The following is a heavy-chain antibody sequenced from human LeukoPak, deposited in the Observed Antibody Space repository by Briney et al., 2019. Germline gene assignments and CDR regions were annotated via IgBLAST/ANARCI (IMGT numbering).Heavy chain of an antibody. Sequence: FETLSLTCTVSGGSISSYYWSWIRQPPGKGLEWIGYIYYSGSTNYNPSLKSRVTISVDTSKNQFSLKLSSVTAADTAVYYCARVGTYGSGSYLSWLDYWGQGTLVTVSS. V-gene: IGHV4-59*01. CDR3: ARVGTYGSGSYLSWLDY. D-gene: IGHD3-10*01. J-gene: IGHJ4*02. CDR2: IYYSGST. CDR1: GGSISSYY.